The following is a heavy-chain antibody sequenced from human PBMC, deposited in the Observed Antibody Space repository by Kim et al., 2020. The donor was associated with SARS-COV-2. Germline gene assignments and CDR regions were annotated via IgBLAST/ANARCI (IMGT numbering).Heavy chain of an antibody. CDR3: AGFCGGGSCPDH. V-gene: IGHV4-59*13. Sequence: SETLSLTCAVSGGSIRSYYWTWIRQPPGKGLEWIGNIYYSGTTNYNPSLKSRVTISVDTSRNQFSLNLTSVTAADMAVYYCAGFCGGGSCPDHWGQGTLVTVSS. D-gene: IGHD2-15*01. CDR2: IYYSGTT. J-gene: IGHJ4*02. CDR1: GGSIRSYY.